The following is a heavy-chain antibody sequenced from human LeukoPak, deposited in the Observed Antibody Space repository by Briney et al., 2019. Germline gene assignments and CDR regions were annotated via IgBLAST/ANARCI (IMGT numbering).Heavy chain of an antibody. CDR1: GFTFSSYA. J-gene: IGHJ4*02. CDR3: ASLPSSSWPEPFDY. Sequence: GGSLRLSCAASGFTFSSYAMSWVRQAPGKGLEWVSAISGSGGSTYYADSVKGRFTISRDNSKNTLYLQMNSLRSEDTAVYYCASLPSSSWPEPFDYWGQGTLVTVSS. CDR2: ISGSGGST. V-gene: IGHV3-23*01. D-gene: IGHD6-13*01.